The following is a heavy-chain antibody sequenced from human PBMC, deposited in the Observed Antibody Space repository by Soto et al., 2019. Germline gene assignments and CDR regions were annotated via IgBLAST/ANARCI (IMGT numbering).Heavy chain of an antibody. D-gene: IGHD1-26*01. CDR2: INVGNGNT. J-gene: IGHJ4*02. CDR1: GYTFTSYG. CDR3: ARQGRTSGRPGSY. Sequence: QVQLVQSGAEVKKPGASVKVSCKASGYTFTSYGIHWVRQAPGQRLEWMGWINVGNGNTKYSQNFQDRVTITRDTSASSAYMELSSLRSEDTAVYYCARQGRTSGRPGSYWGQGTLVTVSS. V-gene: IGHV1-3*01.